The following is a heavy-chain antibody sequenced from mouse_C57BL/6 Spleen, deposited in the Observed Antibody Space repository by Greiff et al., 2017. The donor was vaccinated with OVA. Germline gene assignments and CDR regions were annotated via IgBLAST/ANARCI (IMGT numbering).Heavy chain of an antibody. J-gene: IGHJ2*01. V-gene: IGHV1-82*01. CDR1: GYAFSSYW. CDR3: ARVGYYGSSYFDY. D-gene: IGHD1-1*01. CDR2: IYPGDGDT. Sequence: QVQLKQSGPELVKPGASVKISCKASGYAFSSYWMNWVKQRPGKGLEWIGRIYPGDGDTTYNGKFKGKATLTADKSSSTAYMQLSSLTSEDSAVYFCARVGYYGSSYFDYWGQGTTLTVSS.